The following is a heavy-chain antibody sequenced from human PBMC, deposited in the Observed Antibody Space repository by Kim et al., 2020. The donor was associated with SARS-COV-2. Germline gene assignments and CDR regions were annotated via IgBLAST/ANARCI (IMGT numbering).Heavy chain of an antibody. D-gene: IGHD3-10*01. CDR1: GFTFSSYA. V-gene: IGHV3-23*01. CDR2: ISGSGGST. CDR3: AKDFSSGSYYTSRGFDD. Sequence: GGSLRLSCAASGFTFSSYAMSWVRQAPGKGLEWVSAISGSGGSTYYADSVKGRFTISRDNSKNTLYLQMNSLRAEDTAVYYCAKDFSSGSYYTSRGFDDWGQGTLVTVSS. J-gene: IGHJ4*02.